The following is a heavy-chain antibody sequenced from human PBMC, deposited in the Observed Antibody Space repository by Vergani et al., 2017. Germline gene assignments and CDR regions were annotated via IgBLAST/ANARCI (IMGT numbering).Heavy chain of an antibody. CDR1: GGSISSGY. D-gene: IGHD3-22*01. V-gene: IGHV1-69*18. Sequence: QVQLQESGPGLVKPSETLSLTCTVSGGSISSGYYWGWIRQPPGKGLEWMGRIIPIFGTANYAQKFQGRVTITADESTSTAYMELSSLRSEDTAVYYCARAGRPYESSRYYGMDVWGQGP. J-gene: IGHJ6*02. CDR2: IIPIFGTA. CDR3: ARAGRPYESSRYYGMDV.